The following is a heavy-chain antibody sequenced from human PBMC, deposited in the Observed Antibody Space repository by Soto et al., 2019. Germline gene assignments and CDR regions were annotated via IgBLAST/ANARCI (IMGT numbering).Heavy chain of an antibody. D-gene: IGHD2-2*01. V-gene: IGHV3-15*01. J-gene: IGHJ4*02. CDR3: TTPKDIVVVPAALAY. CDR1: GFTFSNAW. Sequence: GGSLRLSCAASGFTFSNAWMSWVRQAPGKGLEWVGRIKSKTDGGTTDYAAPVKGRFTISRDDSKNTLYLQMNSLKTEDTAVYYCTTPKDIVVVPAALAYWGQGTLVPVSS. CDR2: IKSKTDGGTT.